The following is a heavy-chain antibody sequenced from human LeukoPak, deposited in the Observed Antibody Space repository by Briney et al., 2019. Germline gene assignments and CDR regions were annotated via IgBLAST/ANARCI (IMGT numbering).Heavy chain of an antibody. CDR3: ARDPGLWFGESFGYFDL. CDR2: IYTSGST. D-gene: IGHD3-10*01. J-gene: IGHJ2*01. Sequence: PSETLSLTCTVSGGSISSGSYYWSWIRQPAGKGLEWIGRIYTSGSTNYNPSLKSRVTISVDTSKNQFSLKLSSVTAADTAVYYCARDPGLWFGESFGYFDLWGRGTLVTVSS. V-gene: IGHV4-61*02. CDR1: GGSISSGSYY.